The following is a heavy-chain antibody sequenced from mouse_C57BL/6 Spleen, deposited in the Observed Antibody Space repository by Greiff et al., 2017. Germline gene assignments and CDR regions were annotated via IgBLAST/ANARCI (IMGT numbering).Heavy chain of an antibody. V-gene: IGHV3-6*01. CDR3: ARRDYGSSYRYFDV. CDR1: GYSITSGYY. D-gene: IGHD1-1*01. Sequence: EVKLQESGPGLVKPSQSLSLTCSVTGYSITSGYYWNWIRQFPGNNLEWMGYISYDGSNNYNPSLKNRISITRDTSTNQFFRKLNSVTTEDTATYYCARRDYGSSYRYFDVWGTGTTVTVSS. J-gene: IGHJ1*03. CDR2: ISYDGSN.